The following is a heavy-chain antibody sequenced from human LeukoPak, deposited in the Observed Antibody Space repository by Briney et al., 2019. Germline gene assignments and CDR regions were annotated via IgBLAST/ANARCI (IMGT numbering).Heavy chain of an antibody. D-gene: IGHD2-15*01. CDR3: ARDPLFCSGGSCYLAYFDY. V-gene: IGHV3-30*03. CDR1: GFTFSNFG. CDR2: ISYDGPNK. Sequence: GGSLRLACAASGFTFSNFGMLWVRQAPGKGLEWVAIISYDGPNKYYADSVKGRFTVSRDNAKNSLYLQMSSLRAEDTAVYYCARDPLFCSGGSCYLAYFDYWGQGTLVTVSS. J-gene: IGHJ4*02.